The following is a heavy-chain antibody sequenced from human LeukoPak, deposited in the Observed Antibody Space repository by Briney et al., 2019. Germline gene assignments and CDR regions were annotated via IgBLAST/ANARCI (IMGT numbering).Heavy chain of an antibody. CDR1: GGSISSYY. V-gene: IGHV4-59*01. CDR3: ARLWSGNFDY. CDR2: IYYSGST. J-gene: IGHJ4*02. Sequence: PSETLSLTCTVSGGSISSYYWSWLRQPPGKGLEWIGYIYYSGSTNYNPSLKSRVTISVDTSKNQFSLKLSSVTAADTAVYHCARLWSGNFDYWGQGTLVTVSS. D-gene: IGHD3-3*01.